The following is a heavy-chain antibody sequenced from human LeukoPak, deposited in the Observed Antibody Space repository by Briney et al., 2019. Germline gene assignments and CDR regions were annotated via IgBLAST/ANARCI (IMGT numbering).Heavy chain of an antibody. CDR1: GVCINTYF. Sequence: PSETLSLTCTATGVCINTYFWSWIRQPPGEGLEWIGYVYYNVVTNYNPSLKSGVSISLDTYKNQFSLRLNSVTAAETAVYYCASQLGGTTFHWGQGTLVTVSS. D-gene: IGHD1/OR15-1a*01. CDR2: VYYNVVT. J-gene: IGHJ4*02. CDR3: ASQLGGTTFH. V-gene: IGHV4-59*01.